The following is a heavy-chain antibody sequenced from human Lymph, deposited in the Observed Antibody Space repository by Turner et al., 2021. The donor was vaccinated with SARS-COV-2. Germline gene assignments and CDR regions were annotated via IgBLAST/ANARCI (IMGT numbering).Heavy chain of an antibody. CDR2: ISSSGGST. CDR3: ANVGSYFFDY. V-gene: IGHV3-23*01. J-gene: IGHJ4*02. CDR1: GFTFSNSA. D-gene: IGHD3-10*01. Sequence: EVQLLESGGGLVPPGGSLRLSCAASGFTFSNSAMGWVRQAPGKGLEWVSVISSSGGSTYYAASVKGRFTISRDNSKNTLFLQMNSLRAGDTALYYCANVGSYFFDYWGQGTLVTVSS.